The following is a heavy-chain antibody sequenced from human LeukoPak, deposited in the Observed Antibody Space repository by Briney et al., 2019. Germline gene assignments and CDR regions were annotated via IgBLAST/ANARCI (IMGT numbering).Heavy chain of an antibody. CDR1: GGTFSSYA. V-gene: IGHV1-69*13. J-gene: IGHJ4*02. Sequence: SVKVSCKASGGTFSSYAISWVRQAPGQGLEWMGGIIPIFGTANYAQKFQGRVTITADESTSTAYMELSSLRSEDTAVYYCARGYYGSGSYPHFDYWGQGTLVTVSS. D-gene: IGHD3-10*01. CDR2: IIPIFGTA. CDR3: ARGYYGSGSYPHFDY.